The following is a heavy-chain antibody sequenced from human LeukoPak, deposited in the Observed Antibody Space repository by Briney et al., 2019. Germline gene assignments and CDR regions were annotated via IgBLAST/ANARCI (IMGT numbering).Heavy chain of an antibody. D-gene: IGHD3-22*01. CDR2: IRYDGSNK. Sequence: PGGSLRLSCAASGFTFSSYGIHWVRQAPGKGLEWVAFIRYDGSNKYYADSVKGRFTISRDNSKNTLYLQMNSLRAEDTAVYYCARSDDSSDYSFNTFDYWGQGTLVTV. V-gene: IGHV3-30*02. J-gene: IGHJ4*02. CDR3: ARSDDSSDYSFNTFDY. CDR1: GFTFSSYG.